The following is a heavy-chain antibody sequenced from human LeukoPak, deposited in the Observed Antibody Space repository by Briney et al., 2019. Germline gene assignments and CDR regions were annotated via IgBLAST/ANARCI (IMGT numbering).Heavy chain of an antibody. Sequence: GGSLRLSCAASGFTFSSYGMHWVRQAPGKGLEWVAVISYDGSNKYYADSVKGRFTISRDNSKNTLYLQMNSLRAEDTAVYYCARPLRFLGPLDPWGQGTLVTVSS. V-gene: IGHV3-30*03. CDR3: ARPLRFLGPLDP. J-gene: IGHJ5*02. CDR2: ISYDGSNK. CDR1: GFTFSSYG. D-gene: IGHD3-3*01.